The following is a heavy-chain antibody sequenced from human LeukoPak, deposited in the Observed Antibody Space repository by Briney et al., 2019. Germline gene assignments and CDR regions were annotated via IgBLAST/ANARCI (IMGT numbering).Heavy chain of an antibody. J-gene: IGHJ4*02. CDR3: ARGGSSWFDFDY. Sequence: SETLSLTCTVSGGFISSSNYYWGWIRQPPGKGLEWIGSIYYSGSTYYNPSLKSRVTISVDTSKNQFSLKLSSVTAADTAVYYCARGGSSWFDFDYWGQGTLVTVSS. CDR1: GGFISSSNYY. V-gene: IGHV4-39*07. CDR2: IYYSGST. D-gene: IGHD6-13*01.